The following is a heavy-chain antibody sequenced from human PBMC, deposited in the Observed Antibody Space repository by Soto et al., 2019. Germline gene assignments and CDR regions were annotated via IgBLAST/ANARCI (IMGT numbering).Heavy chain of an antibody. CDR1: GFTFNNYG. J-gene: IGHJ6*02. Sequence: QVQLVESGGGVVQPGRSLRLSCAASGFTFNNYGMHWVRQAPGKGLEWLAVIWNDGSNSSYANSVKGRFTISRDNCQNTLYLQMGSLRAEDTGVYYCARRQIPPPTRGAANARGAMDVWGQGTTVTVSS. V-gene: IGHV3-33*01. CDR2: IWNDGSNS. CDR3: ARRQIPPPTRGAANARGAMDV. D-gene: IGHD6-13*01.